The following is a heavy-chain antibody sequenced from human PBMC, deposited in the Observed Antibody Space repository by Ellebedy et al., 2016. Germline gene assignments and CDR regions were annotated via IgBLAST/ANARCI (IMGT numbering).Heavy chain of an antibody. CDR3: ARVTYSSSSPDNYYYYGMDV. Sequence: SQTLPLTCXISGDSVSSNSAAWNWIRQSPSRGLEWLGRTYYRSKWYNDYAVSVKSRITINPDTSKNQFSLQLNSVTPEDTAVYYCARVTYSSSSPDNYYYYGMDVWGQGTTVTVSS. V-gene: IGHV6-1*01. CDR2: TYYRSKWYN. J-gene: IGHJ6*02. CDR1: GDSVSSNSAA. D-gene: IGHD6-6*01.